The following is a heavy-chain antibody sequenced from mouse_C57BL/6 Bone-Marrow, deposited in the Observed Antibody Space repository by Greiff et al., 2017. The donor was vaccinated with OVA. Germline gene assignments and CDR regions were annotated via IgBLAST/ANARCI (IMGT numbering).Heavy chain of an antibody. V-gene: IGHV1-64*01. CDR3: ATPGYFDV. Sequence: VQLQQPGAELVKPGASVKLSCKASGYTFTSYWMHWVKQRPGQGLEWIGMIHPNSGSTNYNEKFKSKATLTVDKSSSTAYIQLSSLTSGDSAVYYCATPGYFDVWGTGTTVTVSS. J-gene: IGHJ1*03. CDR2: IHPNSGST. CDR1: GYTFTSYW.